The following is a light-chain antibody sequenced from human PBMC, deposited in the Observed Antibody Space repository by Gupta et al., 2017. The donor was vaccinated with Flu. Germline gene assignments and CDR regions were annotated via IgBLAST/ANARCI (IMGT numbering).Light chain of an antibody. V-gene: IGKV3-20*01. Sequence: PGTLSLSPGERAIFSCRASQSVSSYLAWYQQKPGQAPRLLIFGASNRAAGIPDRFSGSGSGTDFTLTISRLEPEDFGVYYCQQYGSSPRTFGQGTKVE. CDR1: QSVSSY. CDR2: GAS. CDR3: QQYGSSPRT. J-gene: IGKJ1*01.